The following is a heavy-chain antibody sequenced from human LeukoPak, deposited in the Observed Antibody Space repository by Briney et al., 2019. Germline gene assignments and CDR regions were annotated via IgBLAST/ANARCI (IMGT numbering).Heavy chain of an antibody. CDR3: ARYSGWYFDY. CDR2: IYTSGST. J-gene: IGHJ4*02. D-gene: IGHD6-19*01. V-gene: IGHV4-61*02. Sequence: SQTLSLTCTVSGGSISSGSYYWSWIRQPAGKGLEWIGRIYTSGSTNYNPPLKSRVTISVDTSKNQFSLKLSSVTAADTAVYYCARYSGWYFDYWGQGTLATVSS. CDR1: GGSISSGSYY.